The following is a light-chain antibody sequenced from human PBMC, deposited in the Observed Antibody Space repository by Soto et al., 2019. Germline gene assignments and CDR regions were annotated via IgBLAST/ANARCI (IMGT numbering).Light chain of an antibody. CDR3: QQYNGWPRT. CDR2: GAS. V-gene: IGKV3-15*01. Sequence: EIVLTQSPATLSVSPGERATLSFRASQGVSGYVAWFQQKPGQAPRLLIYGASSRATAIPARFSGSGSGTEFTLTISSLQSEDSAVYYCQQYNGWPRTFGGGTKVDNK. CDR1: QGVSGY. J-gene: IGKJ4*01.